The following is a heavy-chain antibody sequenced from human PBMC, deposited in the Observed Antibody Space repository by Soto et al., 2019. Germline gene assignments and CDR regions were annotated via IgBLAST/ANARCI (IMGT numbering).Heavy chain of an antibody. J-gene: IGHJ4*02. CDR3: ARARIDY. Sequence: EVQLVESGGGLVQPGGSLRLSCAVSGFIFGDYWMTWVRQAPGKGLEWVANINPEGSEKYYVDSVKGRFTISRDNAKNSLYLQMISLRAEDTALYYCARARIDYWGRGTLITVSS. V-gene: IGHV3-7*03. CDR1: GFIFGDYW. CDR2: INPEGSEK.